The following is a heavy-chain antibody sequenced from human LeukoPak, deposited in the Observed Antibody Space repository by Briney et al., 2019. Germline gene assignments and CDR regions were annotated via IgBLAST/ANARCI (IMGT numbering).Heavy chain of an antibody. CDR2: IYYSGST. CDR3: ARGPRDYYYYMDV. Sequence: SETLSLTCTVSGGSISSYYWSWIRQPPGKGLEWIGYIYYSGSTYYNPSLKSRVTISVDTSKNQFSLKLSSVTAADTAVYYCARGPRDYYYYMDVWGKGTTVTVSS. V-gene: IGHV4-30-4*08. CDR1: GGSISSYY. J-gene: IGHJ6*03.